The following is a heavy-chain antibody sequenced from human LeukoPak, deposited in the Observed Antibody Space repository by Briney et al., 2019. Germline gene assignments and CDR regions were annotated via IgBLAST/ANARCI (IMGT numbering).Heavy chain of an antibody. CDR2: IKYDGGAT. CDR1: GFIFTDYY. CDR3: ARDYGFGSGWFGAPFDY. Sequence: GGSLRLSCAASGFIFTDYYMTWVRRAPGRGLEWVASIKYDGGATYYVDAVTGRFIIARDNAKNSLYLQMNSLRAEDTGVYFCARDYGFGSGWFGAPFDYLGQGTLVTVSS. D-gene: IGHD6-19*01. V-gene: IGHV3-7*01. J-gene: IGHJ4*02.